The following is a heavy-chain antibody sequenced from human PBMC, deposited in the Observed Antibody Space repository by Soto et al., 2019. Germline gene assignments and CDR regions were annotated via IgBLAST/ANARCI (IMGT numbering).Heavy chain of an antibody. CDR3: ARDGYYDILTGYSDWLDP. CDR2: IYHSGST. J-gene: IGHJ5*02. Sequence: SETLSLTCAVSGYSISSGYYWGWIRQPPGKGLEWIGSIYHSGSTYYNPSLKSRVTISVDTSKNQFSLKLSSVTAADTAVYYCARDGYYDILTGYSDWLDPWGQGTLVTVSS. V-gene: IGHV4-38-2*02. D-gene: IGHD3-9*01. CDR1: GYSISSGYY.